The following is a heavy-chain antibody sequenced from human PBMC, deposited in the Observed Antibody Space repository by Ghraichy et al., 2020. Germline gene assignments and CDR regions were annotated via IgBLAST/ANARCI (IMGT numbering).Heavy chain of an antibody. Sequence: SETLSLTCTVSGDSISSNTYYWAWVRQPPGMGLEWIGTIFYSGTTYYNPSLKSRVTISLDTSKNRFSLRLRSVTAADTAVYYCATEIRGRMNPCGQGSLVTVSA. V-gene: IGHV4-39*07. CDR2: IFYSGTT. CDR3: ATEIRGRMNP. J-gene: IGHJ5*02. CDR1: GDSISSNTYY. D-gene: IGHD2-15*01.